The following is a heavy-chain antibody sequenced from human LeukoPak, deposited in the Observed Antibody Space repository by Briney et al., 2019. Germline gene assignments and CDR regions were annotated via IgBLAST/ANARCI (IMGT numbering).Heavy chain of an antibody. Sequence: PSETLSLTCTVSGGSISSYYWSWIRQPPGKGLEWIGYIYYSGSTNYNPSLKSRVTISVDTSKNQFSLKLSSVTAADTAVYYCARHHYDSSGPPSYYYYYYMDVWGKGTTVTVSS. CDR1: GGSISSYY. CDR2: IYYSGST. CDR3: ARHHYDSSGPPSYYYYYYMDV. V-gene: IGHV4-59*01. D-gene: IGHD3-22*01. J-gene: IGHJ6*03.